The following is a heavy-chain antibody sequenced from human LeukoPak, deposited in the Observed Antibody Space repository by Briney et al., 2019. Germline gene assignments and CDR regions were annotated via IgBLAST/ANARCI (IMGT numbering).Heavy chain of an antibody. CDR2: ISSSSSYI. Sequence: ETLSLTCAVYGGSFSGYYWSWIRQPPGKGLEWVSSISSSSSYIYYADSVKGRFTISRDNAKNSLYLQMNSLRVEDTAVYYCAKRWSGYLGDYWGQGTLVTVSS. D-gene: IGHD3-3*01. J-gene: IGHJ4*02. CDR1: GGSFSGYY. V-gene: IGHV3-21*01. CDR3: AKRWSGYLGDY.